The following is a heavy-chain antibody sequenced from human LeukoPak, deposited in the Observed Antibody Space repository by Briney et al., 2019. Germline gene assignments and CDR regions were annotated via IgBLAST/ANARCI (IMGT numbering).Heavy chain of an antibody. J-gene: IGHJ4*02. CDR2: ISSSSSYI. Sequence: PGGSLRLSCAASGFTFSSYSMNWVRQAPGKGLEWVSSISSSSSYIYYADSVKGRFTISRDNAKNSLYLQMNSLRAEDTAVYYCAKVEGDCGGNCYFGYGGRGPLVTVSS. CDR1: GFTFSSYS. CDR3: AKVEGDCGGNCYFGY. D-gene: IGHD2-21*01. V-gene: IGHV3-21*01.